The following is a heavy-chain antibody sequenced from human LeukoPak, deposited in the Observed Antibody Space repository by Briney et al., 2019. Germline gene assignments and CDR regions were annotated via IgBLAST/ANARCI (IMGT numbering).Heavy chain of an antibody. Sequence: PGGSLRLSCAGSGFTFSSDWMTWVRQAPGKGLEWVANISPNGNDKHYLDSVKGRFTISRDNAKNSLFLQMNSLRAEDTALYYCVRDISGYYFDYWGQGTLVTVSS. CDR2: ISPNGNDK. CDR3: VRDISGYYFDY. J-gene: IGHJ4*02. D-gene: IGHD3-22*01. CDR1: GFTFSSDW. V-gene: IGHV3-7*05.